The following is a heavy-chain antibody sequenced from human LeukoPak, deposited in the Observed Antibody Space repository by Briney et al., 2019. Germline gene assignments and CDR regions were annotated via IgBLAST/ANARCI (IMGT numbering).Heavy chain of an antibody. D-gene: IGHD3-10*01. CDR3: ARDRRITMVWGVSGARRNDY. J-gene: IGHJ4*02. Sequence: SETLSLTCAVYGGSFSGYYWSWIRQPPGKGLEWIGEINHSGSTNYNPSLKSRVTISVDTSKNQFSLKLSSVTAADTAVYYCARDRRITMVWGVSGARRNDYWGQGTLVTVSS. V-gene: IGHV4-34*01. CDR1: GGSFSGYY. CDR2: INHSGST.